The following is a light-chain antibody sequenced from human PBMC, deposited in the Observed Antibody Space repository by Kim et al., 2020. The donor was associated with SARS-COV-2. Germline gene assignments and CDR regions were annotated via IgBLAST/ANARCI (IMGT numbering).Light chain of an antibody. CDR1: SSNIGAGYD. CDR2: GNS. J-gene: IGLJ1*01. CDR3: QSYKV. V-gene: IGLV1-40*01. Sequence: QSVLTQPPSVSGAPGQRVTISCTGSSSNIGAGYDVHWYQQLPGTAPKLLIYGNSNRPSGVPDRFSGSKSGTSASLAITGLQAEDEADYYCQSYKVFG.